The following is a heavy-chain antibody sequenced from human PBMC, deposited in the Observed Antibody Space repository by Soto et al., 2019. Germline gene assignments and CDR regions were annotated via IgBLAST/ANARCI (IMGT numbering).Heavy chain of an antibody. CDR2: IWYDGSDK. CDR3: AFGNLSYYFDF. CDR1: GFTLSGFG. V-gene: IGHV3-33*01. D-gene: IGHD3-16*01. J-gene: IGHJ4*02. Sequence: GGSLRLSCAASGFTLSGFGMHWVRQAPGKGLEWVAIIWYDGSDKYYADSVKGRFTISRDNSKNTLYLQMNSLRAEDTAVYHCAFGNLSYYFDFWGQGTPVTVSS.